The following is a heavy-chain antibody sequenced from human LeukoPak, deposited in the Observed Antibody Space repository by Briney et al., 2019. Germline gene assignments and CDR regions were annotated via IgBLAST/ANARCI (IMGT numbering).Heavy chain of an antibody. D-gene: IGHD1-26*01. Sequence: GGSLRLSCAASGFTFDDYGMSWVRQAPGKGLEWVANIKQDGSEKYYVDSVKGRFTISRDNAKNSLYLQMNSLRAEDTAVYYCAIDDGSFDYWGQGTLVTVSS. CDR1: GFTFDDYG. J-gene: IGHJ4*02. CDR3: AIDDGSFDY. CDR2: IKQDGSEK. V-gene: IGHV3-7*01.